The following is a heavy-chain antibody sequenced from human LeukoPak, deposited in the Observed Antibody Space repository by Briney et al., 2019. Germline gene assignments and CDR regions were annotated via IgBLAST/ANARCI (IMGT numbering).Heavy chain of an antibody. D-gene: IGHD1-26*01. CDR2: ISSSGTTI. Sequence: PGGSLRLSCAASGFTFSDYYMSWIRQAPGKGLEWVSYISSSGTTIYYADSVKGRFTISRDNAKNSLYLQMNSLRAEDTAVYCCARLARYSGSYHTIDYWGQGTLVTVSS. J-gene: IGHJ4*02. CDR1: GFTFSDYY. V-gene: IGHV3-11*01. CDR3: ARLARYSGSYHTIDY.